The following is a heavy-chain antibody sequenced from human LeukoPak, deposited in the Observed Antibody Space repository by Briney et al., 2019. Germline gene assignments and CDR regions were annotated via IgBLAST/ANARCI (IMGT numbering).Heavy chain of an antibody. CDR3: AKSSSWTYNWFDP. D-gene: IGHD6-13*01. J-gene: IGHJ5*02. CDR2: ISAGGGST. CDR1: GITLSSYA. Sequence: GGSLRLSCAVSGITLSSYAMSWVRQAPGKGLEWVSAISAGGGSTYFADSVKGRFTISRDNSKNTLFLQMNSLRAEDTAVYYCAKSSSWTYNWFDPWGQGTLVTVSS. V-gene: IGHV3-23*01.